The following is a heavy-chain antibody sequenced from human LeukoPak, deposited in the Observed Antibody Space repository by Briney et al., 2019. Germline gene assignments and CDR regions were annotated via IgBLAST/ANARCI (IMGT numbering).Heavy chain of an antibody. CDR2: ISWDGGST. V-gene: IGHV3-43*01. J-gene: IGHJ4*02. CDR1: GFTFDDYA. D-gene: IGHD3-3*01. Sequence: PGRSLRLSCAASGFTFDDYAMHWVRQAPGKGLEWVSLISWDGGSTYYADSVKGRFTISRDNSKNSLYLQMNSLRTEDTALYYCAKDAYDYDFWGGLNYWGQGTLVTVSS. CDR3: AKDAYDYDFWGGLNY.